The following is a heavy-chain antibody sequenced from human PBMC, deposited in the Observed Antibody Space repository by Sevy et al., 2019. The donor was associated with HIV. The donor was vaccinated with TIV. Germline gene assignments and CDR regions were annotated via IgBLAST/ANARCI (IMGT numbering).Heavy chain of an antibody. CDR1: GFTFSIYA. V-gene: IGHV3-23*01. D-gene: IGHD3-16*01. CDR2: ISGSGGGT. J-gene: IGHJ4*02. CDR3: AKDLTLGDVGGDFDY. Sequence: GGSLRLSCAASGFTFSIYAMSWARQAPGKGLEWVSGISGSGGGTYYADSVKGRFTSSRDNSKNSLYLLMHSLRAEDAAVYYCAKDLTLGDVGGDFDYWGQGTLVTVSS.